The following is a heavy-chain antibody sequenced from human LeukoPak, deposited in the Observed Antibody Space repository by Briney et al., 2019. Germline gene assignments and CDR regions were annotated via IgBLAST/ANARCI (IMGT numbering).Heavy chain of an antibody. CDR3: ARGGGNFDY. Sequence: GGSLRLSCAASEFTFSSYTINWVRQAPGKGLEWVSSISSTSTYISYADSVKGRFTISRDNAKSSLYLQMNSLRAEDTAVYYCARGGGNFDYWGQGTLVTVSS. CDR1: EFTFSSYT. D-gene: IGHD2-15*01. J-gene: IGHJ4*02. V-gene: IGHV3-21*01. CDR2: ISSTSTYI.